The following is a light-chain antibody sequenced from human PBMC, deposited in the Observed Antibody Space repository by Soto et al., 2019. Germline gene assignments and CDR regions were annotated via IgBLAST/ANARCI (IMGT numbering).Light chain of an antibody. CDR1: QSVARNY. J-gene: IGKJ4*01. V-gene: IGKV3-20*01. CDR2: DAS. CDR3: QQYGTSVLVS. Sequence: IVLTQSPDTLSLSPGERATLSCRASQSVARNYIAWYQQKPDQAPRLLIYDASSRATGIPDRFSGSGSGTDFTPTISRLEPEDFAVYYCQQYGTSVLVSFGGGTKVEIK.